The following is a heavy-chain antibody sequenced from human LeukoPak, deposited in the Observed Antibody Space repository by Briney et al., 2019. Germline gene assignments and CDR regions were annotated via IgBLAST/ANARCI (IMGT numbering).Heavy chain of an antibody. D-gene: IGHD3-3*01. CDR2: INPNSGGT. V-gene: IGHV1-2*06. J-gene: IGHJ5*02. CDR1: GYTFTGYY. Sequence: GASVKVSCKASGYTFTGYYMHWVRQAPGQGLEWMGRINPNSGGTNYAQKFQGRVTMTRDTSISTAYMELSRLRSDDTAVYYCARDDDFWSGYYTVRFDPWGQGTLVTVSS. CDR3: ARDDDFWSGYYTVRFDP.